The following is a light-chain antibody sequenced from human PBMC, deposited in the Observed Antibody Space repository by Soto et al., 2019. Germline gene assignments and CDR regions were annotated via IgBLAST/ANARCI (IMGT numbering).Light chain of an antibody. CDR2: GAS. CDR1: QSVSSSY. V-gene: IGKV3-20*01. J-gene: IGKJ4*01. Sequence: ELVLTQSPGTLSLSPGGRATLSCRASQSVSSSYLAWYQQKPGQAPRLLIYGASSRASGIPDRFSGSGSGTDFTLTISRLEPEDFAVYHCQHYGTTPLTFGGGTKVEIK. CDR3: QHYGTTPLT.